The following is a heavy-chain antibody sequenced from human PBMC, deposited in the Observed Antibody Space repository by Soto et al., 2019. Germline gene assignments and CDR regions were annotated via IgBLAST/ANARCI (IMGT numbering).Heavy chain of an antibody. J-gene: IGHJ6*02. Sequence: SQTLSLTCAISGDSVSGNSAAWNWIRQSPSRGLEWLGRTYYRSRWYNDYAVSVKSRITVTPDTSKNQFSLKLSSVTAADTAVYYCARDHLGGLRFLEWLPHAYYYGMDVWGQGTTVT. CDR1: GDSVSGNSAA. V-gene: IGHV6-1*01. D-gene: IGHD3-3*01. CDR2: TYYRSRWYN. CDR3: ARDHLGGLRFLEWLPHAYYYGMDV.